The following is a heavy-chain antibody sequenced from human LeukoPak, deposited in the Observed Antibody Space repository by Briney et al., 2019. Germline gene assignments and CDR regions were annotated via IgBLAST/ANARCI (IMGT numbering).Heavy chain of an antibody. CDR3: ARFLIGGGSPHYFDY. Sequence: ASVKVSCKASGYTFTSYGINWVRQAPGQGREWMGWISVYNGNTNYAQKFQGRVIMTTDTLTTTAYMELMSLRSDDTAVYYCARFLIGGGSPHYFDYWGQGTLVTVSS. CDR1: GYTFTSYG. CDR2: ISVYNGNT. V-gene: IGHV1-18*01. D-gene: IGHD2-15*01. J-gene: IGHJ4*02.